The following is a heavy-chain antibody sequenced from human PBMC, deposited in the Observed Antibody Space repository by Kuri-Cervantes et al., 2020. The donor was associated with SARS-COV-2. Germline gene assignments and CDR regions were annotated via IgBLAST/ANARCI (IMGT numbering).Heavy chain of an antibody. CDR3: ARDSLRDGYNFPFDY. CDR2: IIPIFGTA. Sequence: SVKVSCKASGGTFSSYAISWVRQAPGQGLEWMGGIIPIFGTANYAQKFQGRVTITADESTSTAYMELRSLGSDDTAVYYCARDSLRDGYNFPFDYWGQGTLVTVSS. J-gene: IGHJ4*02. D-gene: IGHD5-24*01. CDR1: GGTFSSYA. V-gene: IGHV1-69*13.